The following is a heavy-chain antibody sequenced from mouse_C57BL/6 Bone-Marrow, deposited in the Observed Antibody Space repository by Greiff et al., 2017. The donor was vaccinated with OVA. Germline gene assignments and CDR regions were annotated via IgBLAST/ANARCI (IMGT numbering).Heavy chain of an antibody. J-gene: IGHJ1*03. CDR1: GFSLTSYG. V-gene: IGHV2-6-1*01. Sequence: VQVVESGPGLVAPSQSLSITCTVSGFSLTSYGVHWVRQPPGKGLEWLVVIWSDGSTTYNSALNSRLSISKDNSKSQVFLKMNSLQTDDTAMYYCARHYYGSSYWYFDVWGTGTTVTVSS. CDR3: ARHYYGSSYWYFDV. D-gene: IGHD1-1*01. CDR2: IWSDGST.